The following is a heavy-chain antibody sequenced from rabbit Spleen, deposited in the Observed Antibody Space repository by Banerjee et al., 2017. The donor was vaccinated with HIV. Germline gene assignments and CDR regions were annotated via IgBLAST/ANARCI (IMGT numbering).Heavy chain of an antibody. J-gene: IGHJ6*01. D-gene: IGHD8-1*01. V-gene: IGHV1S40*01. CDR2: IATGSSGFT. Sequence: QSLEESGGGLVKPGGTLTLTCTASGFSFSSSDYMCWVRQAPGKGLEWIACIATGSSGFTYYASWAKGRFTCSKASSTTVTLQMTSLTAADTATYFCARDTGTSFSTYGMDLWGPGTLVTVS. CDR1: GFSFSSSDY. CDR3: ARDTGTSFSTYGMDL.